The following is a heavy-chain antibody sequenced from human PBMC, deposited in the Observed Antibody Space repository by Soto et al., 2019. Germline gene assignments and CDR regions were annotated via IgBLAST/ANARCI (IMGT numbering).Heavy chain of an antibody. V-gene: IGHV1-69*13. CDR2: IIPIFGTA. CDR1: GGTFSSYA. CDR3: ARDRVEAALGTFDQ. D-gene: IGHD6-13*01. Sequence: AAVKVSCKASGGTFSSYAISWVRQAPGQGLEWMGGIIPIFGTANYAQKFQGRVTITADESTSTAYMELSSLRSEDTAVYDCARDRVEAALGTFDQWGQGTLVTVSS. J-gene: IGHJ4*02.